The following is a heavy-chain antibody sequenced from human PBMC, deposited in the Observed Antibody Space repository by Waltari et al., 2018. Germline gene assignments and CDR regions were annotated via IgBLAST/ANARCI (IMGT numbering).Heavy chain of an antibody. Sequence: QLQLQQWGAGLLKPSETLSLTCAVYGGSFSGYYWSWIRQPPGKGLEWIGEINHSGSTNYNPSLKSRVTISVATSKNQFSLKLSSVTAADTAVYYCARRNRSHYIRYPAEYFQHWGQGTLVTVSS. CDR1: GGSFSGYY. D-gene: IGHD1-26*01. V-gene: IGHV4-34*01. CDR3: ARRNRSHYIRYPAEYFQH. J-gene: IGHJ1*01. CDR2: INHSGST.